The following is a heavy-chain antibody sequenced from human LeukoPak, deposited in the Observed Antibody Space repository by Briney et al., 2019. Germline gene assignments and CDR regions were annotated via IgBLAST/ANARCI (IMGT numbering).Heavy chain of an antibody. D-gene: IGHD3-10*01. V-gene: IGHV3-23*01. Sequence: GGSLRLSCAASAFTFSSYAMSWVRQAPGKGLEWVSAISGSGGSTYYADSVKGRFTISRDNSKNTLYLQMNSLRAEDTAVYYCATSRVQYYYGSVYWGQGTLVTVSS. CDR3: ATSRVQYYYGSVY. CDR2: ISGSGGST. CDR1: AFTFSSYA. J-gene: IGHJ4*02.